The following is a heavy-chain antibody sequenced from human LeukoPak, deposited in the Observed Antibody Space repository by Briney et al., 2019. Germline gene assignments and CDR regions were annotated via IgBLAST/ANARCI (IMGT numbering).Heavy chain of an antibody. CDR1: GYTFTGYY. V-gene: IGHV1-2*02. J-gene: IGHJ5*02. CDR3: ARAGYSSSWREFDP. CDR2: INPNSGGT. D-gene: IGHD6-13*01. Sequence: GASVKVSCKASGYTFTGYYMHWVRQAPGQGLEWMGWINPNSGGTNYAQKFQGRVTITADKSTSTAYMELSSLRSEDTAVYYCARAGYSSSWREFDPWGQGTLVTVSS.